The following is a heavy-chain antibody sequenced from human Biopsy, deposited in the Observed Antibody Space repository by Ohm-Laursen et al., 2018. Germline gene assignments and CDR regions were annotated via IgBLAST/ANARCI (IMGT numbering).Heavy chain of an antibody. CDR2: ISPKSGDT. V-gene: IGHV1-2*02. D-gene: IGHD6-19*01. Sequence: GASVKVSCKASGFSFTGYYIHWVRQAPGQGLEWMGWISPKSGDTNYAHKFQGNITMTRDTSMSIAYMEMSRLRCDDTAVYYCALQSVAQMKNFDYWGQGTLVTVSS. J-gene: IGHJ4*02. CDR3: ALQSVAQMKNFDY. CDR1: GFSFTGYY.